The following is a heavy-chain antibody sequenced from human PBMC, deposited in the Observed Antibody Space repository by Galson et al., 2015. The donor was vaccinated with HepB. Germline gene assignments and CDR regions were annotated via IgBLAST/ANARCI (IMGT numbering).Heavy chain of an antibody. CDR3: ARDRTYYDSSGYRGPFDY. Sequence: SLRLSCAASGFTFSSYGMHWVRQTPGKGLEWVAVTSYDGSNKYYADSVKGRFTISRDNSKNALSLQMNSLRAEDTAVYYCARDRTYYDSSGYRGPFDYWGQGTLVTVSS. CDR2: TSYDGSNK. CDR1: GFTFSSYG. J-gene: IGHJ4*02. D-gene: IGHD3-22*01. V-gene: IGHV3-30*19.